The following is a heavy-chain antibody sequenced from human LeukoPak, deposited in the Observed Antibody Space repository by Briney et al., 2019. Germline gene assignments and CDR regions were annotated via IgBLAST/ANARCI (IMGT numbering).Heavy chain of an antibody. D-gene: IGHD4-11*01. CDR2: ISSSGGTT. Sequence: GGSIRLSCVASGFTFSSYAMHWVRQAPGEGLEYVAVISSSGGTTYYANSVKGRFTISRDNSKKTLYLQMGSLRPEDMAVYYCERGVSTVYWGQGTLVTVSS. J-gene: IGHJ4*02. CDR3: ERGVSTVY. CDR1: GFTFSSYA. V-gene: IGHV3-64*01.